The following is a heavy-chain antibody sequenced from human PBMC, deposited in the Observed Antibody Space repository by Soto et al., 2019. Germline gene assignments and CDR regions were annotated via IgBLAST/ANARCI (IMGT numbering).Heavy chain of an antibody. CDR1: GFTFSRYI. J-gene: IGHJ3*01. V-gene: IGHV3-21*01. CDR2: ISSTSTNI. D-gene: IGHD2-21*01. CDR3: TRGIASSSLVTFDV. Sequence: GGSLRLSCAASGFTFSRYIMHWVRQAPGQGLEWIATISSTSTNIYYADSVKSRITISRDNPKNSLSLQMDSLRREDTAVYYCTRGIASSSLVTFDVWGQGTMVTVSS.